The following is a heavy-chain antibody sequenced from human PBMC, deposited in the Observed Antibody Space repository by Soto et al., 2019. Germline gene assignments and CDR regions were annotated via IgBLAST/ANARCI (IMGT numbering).Heavy chain of an antibody. V-gene: IGHV3-30*18. D-gene: IGHD4-17*01. CDR2: ISYDGSNK. CDR1: GFTFSSYG. J-gene: IGHJ6*02. Sequence: QVQLVESGGGVVQPGRSLRLSCAASGFTFSSYGMHWVRQAPGKGLEWVAVISYDGSNKYYADSVKGRFTISRDNSKNTLYLQMNSLRAEDTAVYYCAKGTTVTTDYYYGMDVWGQGTTVTVSS. CDR3: AKGTTVTTDYYYGMDV.